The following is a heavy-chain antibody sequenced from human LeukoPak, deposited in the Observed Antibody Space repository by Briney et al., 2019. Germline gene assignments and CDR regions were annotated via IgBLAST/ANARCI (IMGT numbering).Heavy chain of an antibody. CDR1: GYTLTELS. CDR3: ATTVFGVLTSFDY. V-gene: IGHV1-24*01. J-gene: IGHJ4*02. CDR2: FDPEDGER. D-gene: IGHD3-3*01. Sequence: ASVKVSCKVSGYTLTELSMHWVRQAPGKGLEWMGGFDPEDGERIYAQKLQGRVTMTEDTSTDTAYMDLSSLRSEDTAIYYCATTVFGVLTSFDYWGQGTLVTVSS.